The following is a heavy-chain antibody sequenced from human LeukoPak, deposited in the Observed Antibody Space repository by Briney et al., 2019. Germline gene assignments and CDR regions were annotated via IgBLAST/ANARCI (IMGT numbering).Heavy chain of an antibody. CDR3: AHTLYSNYPNWFDP. CDR2: IYWNDDK. D-gene: IGHD4-11*01. CDR1: GFSLSTSGVG. V-gene: IGHV2-5*01. Sequence: SGPTLVNPTQTLTLTCTFSGFSLSTSGVGVGWIRQPPGKALEWLALIYWNDDKRYSPSLKSRLTITKDTSKNQVVLTMTNMDPVDTATYYCAHTLYSNYPNWFDPWGQGTLVTVSS. J-gene: IGHJ5*02.